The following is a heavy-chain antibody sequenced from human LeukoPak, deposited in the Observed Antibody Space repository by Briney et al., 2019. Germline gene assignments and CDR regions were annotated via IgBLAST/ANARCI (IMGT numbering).Heavy chain of an antibody. J-gene: IGHJ4*02. V-gene: IGHV3-74*01. CDR1: GFTFSSYW. CDR2: INSDGGST. D-gene: IGHD4-17*01. Sequence: GGSLRLSCAASGFTFSSYWMHWVRQPPGKGLVWVSRINSDGGSTTYADSVKGRFTISRDNARNALYLQMNSLRAEDTAVYYCARSPYGGYGDNWGQGTLVAVSS. CDR3: ARSPYGGYGDN.